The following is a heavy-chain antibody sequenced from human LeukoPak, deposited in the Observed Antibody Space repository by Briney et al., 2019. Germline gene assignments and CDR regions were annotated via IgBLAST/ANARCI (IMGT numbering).Heavy chain of an antibody. V-gene: IGHV3-23*01. CDR2: ISPGGGPT. CDR3: ARGGSYLSAFDI. D-gene: IGHD1-26*01. J-gene: IGHJ3*02. CDR1: GFPFSSHG. Sequence: GGSLRLSCAGSGFPFSSHGMNWVRQAPGKGLEWVSGISPGGGPTYYADSVRGRFTISRDDSKNTLYLQMNSLRAEDTAVYYCARGGSYLSAFDIWGQGTMVTVSS.